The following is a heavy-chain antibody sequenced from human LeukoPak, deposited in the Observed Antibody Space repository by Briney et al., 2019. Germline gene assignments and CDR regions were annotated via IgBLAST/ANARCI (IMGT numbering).Heavy chain of an antibody. Sequence: APVKVSCKASGFTFTSYGFSWVRQAPGQGVEGVGWISAYNGNTNYAQKLQGRVAMTTDTSTSTAYMELRSLRSDDTAVYYCARDLPYSSGFADYWGQGTLVTVSS. D-gene: IGHD6-19*01. J-gene: IGHJ4*02. CDR1: GFTFTSYG. CDR2: ISAYNGNT. V-gene: IGHV1-18*01. CDR3: ARDLPYSSGFADY.